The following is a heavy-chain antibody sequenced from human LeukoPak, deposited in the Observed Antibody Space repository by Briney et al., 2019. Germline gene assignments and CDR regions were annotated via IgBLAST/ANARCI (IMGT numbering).Heavy chain of an antibody. Sequence: ASVKVSCKASGYTFTGYYMHWVRQAPGQGLEWMGWINPNSGGTNYAQKFQGRVTMTRDTSISTAYMELSRLRSDDTAVYYCARDTTESITIFGVFIDLWGQGTLVTVSS. D-gene: IGHD3-3*01. J-gene: IGHJ5*02. CDR2: INPNSGGT. CDR3: ARDTTESITIFGVFIDL. V-gene: IGHV1-2*02. CDR1: GYTFTGYY.